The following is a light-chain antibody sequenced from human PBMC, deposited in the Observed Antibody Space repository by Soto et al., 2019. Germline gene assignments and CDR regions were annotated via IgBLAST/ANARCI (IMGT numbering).Light chain of an antibody. Sequence: QSVLTQPPSVSAAPGQTVTISCSGSSSNIGNNYVSWYQQLPGTAPRLLIYDDTTRPSGIPDRFSGSKSGTSATLGITGLQTGDEADYYCGTWDNSLSAGVFGGGTKLTVL. CDR1: SSNIGNNY. J-gene: IGLJ2*01. V-gene: IGLV1-51*01. CDR2: DDT. CDR3: GTWDNSLSAGV.